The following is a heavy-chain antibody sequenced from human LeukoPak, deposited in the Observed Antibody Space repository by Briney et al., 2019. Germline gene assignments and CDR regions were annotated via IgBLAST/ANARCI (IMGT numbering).Heavy chain of an antibody. CDR3: ARGGTMVRRPFDP. J-gene: IGHJ5*02. V-gene: IGHV3-23*01. CDR2: ISGSGGST. D-gene: IGHD3-10*01. Sequence: GGSLRLSCAASGFTFSSYGMSWVRQAPGKGLEWVSAISGSGGSTYYADSVKGRFTISRDNSKNTLYLQMNSLRAEDTAVYYCARGGTMVRRPFDPWGQGTLVTVSS. CDR1: GFTFSSYG.